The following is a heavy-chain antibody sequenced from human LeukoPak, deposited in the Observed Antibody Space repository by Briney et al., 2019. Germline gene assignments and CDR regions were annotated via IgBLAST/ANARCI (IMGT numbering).Heavy chain of an antibody. D-gene: IGHD2-15*01. CDR3: ARVRVGAANRAFDI. V-gene: IGHV4-59*01. Sequence: SETLSLTCTVSGGSISSYYWSWIRQPPGKGLEWIGYIYYSGSTNYNPSLKSRVTISVDPSKNQFSLKLSSVTAADTAVYYCARVRVGAANRAFDISGQGTMVTVSS. CDR2: IYYSGST. J-gene: IGHJ3*02. CDR1: GGSISSYY.